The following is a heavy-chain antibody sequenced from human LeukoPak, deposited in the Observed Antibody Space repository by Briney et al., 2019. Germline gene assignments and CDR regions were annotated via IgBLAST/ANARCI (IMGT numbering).Heavy chain of an antibody. J-gene: IGHJ4*02. CDR2: IYTSGST. Sequence: SEALSLTCTVSGGSISSGSYYWSWIRQPAGKGLEWIGRIYTSGSTNYNPSLKSRVTISVDTSKNQFSLKLSSVTAADTAVYYCARDPLYYDSSGYYGFDYWGQGTLVTVSS. CDR3: ARDPLYYDSSGYYGFDY. D-gene: IGHD3-22*01. V-gene: IGHV4-61*02. CDR1: GGSISSGSYY.